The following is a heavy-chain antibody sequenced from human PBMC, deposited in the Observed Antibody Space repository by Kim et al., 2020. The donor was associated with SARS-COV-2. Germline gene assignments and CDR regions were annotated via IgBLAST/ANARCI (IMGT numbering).Heavy chain of an antibody. CDR1: GGSISSGGYY. V-gene: IGHV4-31*03. Sequence: SETLSLTCTVSGGSISSGGYYWSWIRQHPGKGLEWIGYIYYSGSTYYNPSLKSRVTISVDTSKNQFSLKLSSVTAADTAVYYCARKYCSGGSCSYFDYWGQGNLVTVSS. CDR3: ARKYCSGGSCSYFDY. J-gene: IGHJ4*02. D-gene: IGHD2-15*01. CDR2: IYYSGST.